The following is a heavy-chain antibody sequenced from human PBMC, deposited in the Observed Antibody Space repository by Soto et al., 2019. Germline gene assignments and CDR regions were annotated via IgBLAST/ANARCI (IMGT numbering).Heavy chain of an antibody. CDR2: ISKDSGRAT. CDR3: AKDNWPNPDY. Sequence: GCLRLSCAASGFIVRDWFMSGIRQAPGKGLEWMSYISKDSGRATRYADSVKHRFTISRDNAKNSLFLQMNNLTVEDTAVYYCAKDNWPNPDYWGKGNMVT. D-gene: IGHD1-1*01. J-gene: IGHJ4*02. CDR1: GFIVRDWF. V-gene: IGHV3-11*01.